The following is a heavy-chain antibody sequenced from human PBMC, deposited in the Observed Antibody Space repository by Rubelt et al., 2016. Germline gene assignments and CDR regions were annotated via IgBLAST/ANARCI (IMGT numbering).Heavy chain of an antibody. J-gene: IGHJ4*02. Sequence: GLTFSSSAMHWVRQAPDKGLEWLAVISYDGSNKYYADSVKGRFTISRDNSKNTLYLQMNSLRAEDTAVYYCARGGAARPDFWGQGTLVTVSS. V-gene: IGHV3-30*04. CDR1: GLTFSSSA. CDR3: ARGGAARPDF. CDR2: ISYDGSNK.